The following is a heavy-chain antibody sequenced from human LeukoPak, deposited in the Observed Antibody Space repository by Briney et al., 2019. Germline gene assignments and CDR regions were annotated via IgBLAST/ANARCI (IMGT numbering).Heavy chain of an antibody. V-gene: IGHV4-4*07. CDR2: VYVTGST. CDR1: GDSISSYY. CDR3: ARDRQWLVDH. J-gene: IGHJ5*02. D-gene: IGHD6-19*01. Sequence: SETLSLTCTVPGDSISSYYWSWIRQPAGKGLEWIGRVYVTGSTNLNPALQSRVTMSVDTSKNQFSLKLTSVTAAGTAVYYCARDRQWLVDHWGQGTLVTVSS.